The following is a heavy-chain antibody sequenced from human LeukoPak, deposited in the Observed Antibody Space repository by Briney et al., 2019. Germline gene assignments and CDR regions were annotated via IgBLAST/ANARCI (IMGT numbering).Heavy chain of an antibody. V-gene: IGHV3-23*01. Sequence: PGGSLRLSCAASGFTFPTYAMAWVRQAPGKGLEWVPSISGGAAGTYYAPSVKGRFTVSRDNDKNALYPQMDGLTAADTALYYCARVRGVGTHIWLLPWNLWGQGTLVSVSS. CDR2: ISGGAAGT. D-gene: IGHD2-21*02. J-gene: IGHJ5*02. CDR3: ARVRGVGTHIWLLPWNL. CDR1: GFTFPTYA.